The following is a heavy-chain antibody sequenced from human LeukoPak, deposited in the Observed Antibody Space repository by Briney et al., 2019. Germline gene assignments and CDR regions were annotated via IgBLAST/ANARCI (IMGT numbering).Heavy chain of an antibody. CDR1: SFTFSSYS. J-gene: IGHJ4*02. V-gene: IGHV3-48*02. D-gene: IGHD3-22*01. CDR2: ISSSSSTI. Sequence: GGPLRLSCAASSFTFSSYSTKCVRQAPGKGLEWVSYISSSSSTIYYADSVKGRFTISRDNAKNSLYLEMNSLRDEDTAVYYCARFPHYYDSSGYSFWGQGTLVTVSS. CDR3: ARFPHYYDSSGYSF.